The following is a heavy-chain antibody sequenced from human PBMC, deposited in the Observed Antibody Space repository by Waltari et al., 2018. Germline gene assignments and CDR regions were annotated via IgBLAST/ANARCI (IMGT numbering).Heavy chain of an antibody. V-gene: IGHV4-59*01. Sequence: QVQLQESGPGLVKPSETLSLTCTVSGGSISSYYWSWIRQPPGKGLEWIWYIYYSGSTNYNPSLRSLVTISVDTSKNQFSLKLSSVTAADTALYYCARESGNYYDTNWFDPWGQGTLVTVSS. J-gene: IGHJ5*02. CDR2: IYYSGST. D-gene: IGHD3-22*01. CDR3: ARESGNYYDTNWFDP. CDR1: GGSISSYY.